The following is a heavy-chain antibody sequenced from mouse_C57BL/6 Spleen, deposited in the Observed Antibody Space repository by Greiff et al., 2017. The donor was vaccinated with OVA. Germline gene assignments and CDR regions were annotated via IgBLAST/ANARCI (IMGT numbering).Heavy chain of an antibody. Sequence: EVKLMESGGGLVKPGGSLKLSCAASGFTFSSYAMSWVRQTPEKRLEWVATISDGGSYTYSPDNVKGRFTISRANAKNKLYLQMGHLKSDDKARDYCARDEDGYYVGYAMDYWGQGTSVTVSA. CDR2: ISDGGSYT. J-gene: IGHJ4*01. CDR1: GFTFSSYA. V-gene: IGHV5-4*01. D-gene: IGHD2-3*01. CDR3: ARDEDGYYVGYAMDY.